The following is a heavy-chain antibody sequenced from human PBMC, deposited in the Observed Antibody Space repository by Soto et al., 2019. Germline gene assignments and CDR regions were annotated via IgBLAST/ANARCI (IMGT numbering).Heavy chain of an antibody. Sequence: QLQLQESGPGLVKPSETLSLTCTVSGGSISSSSYYWGWIRQPPGKGLEWIGSIYYSGSTYYNPSLKSRVTISVDTSKNQFSLRLRSVTAADTAVYYCARPVGLLWFGELSRATSALLPFGYWGQGTLVTVSS. V-gene: IGHV4-39*01. CDR3: ARPVGLLWFGELSRATSALLPFGY. D-gene: IGHD3-10*01. CDR2: IYYSGST. CDR1: GGSISSSSYY. J-gene: IGHJ4*02.